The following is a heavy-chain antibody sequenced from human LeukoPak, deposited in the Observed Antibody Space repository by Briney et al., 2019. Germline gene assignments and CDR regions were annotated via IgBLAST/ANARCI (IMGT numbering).Heavy chain of an antibody. J-gene: IGHJ5*02. CDR1: GFTVSTNY. CDR3: ARVLPLSAYGMDP. CDR2: IYSGDNT. D-gene: IGHD1-14*01. V-gene: IGHV3-66*02. Sequence: PGGSLRLSCAASGFTVSTNYMSWSRQAPGKGLEWVSVIYSGDNTYYADSVKGRFTVSRDTSKNTLYVQMNSLRAEDTAVYYCARVLPLSAYGMDPWGQGTLVTVSS.